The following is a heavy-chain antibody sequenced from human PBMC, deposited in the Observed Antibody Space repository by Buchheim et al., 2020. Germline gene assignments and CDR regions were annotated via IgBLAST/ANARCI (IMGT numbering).Heavy chain of an antibody. J-gene: IGHJ2*01. CDR2: ISGSGGST. CDR1: GFTFSSYT. V-gene: IGHV3-23*01. Sequence: EVQLLESGGGLVQPGGSLRLSCAASGFTFSSYTMSWVRQAPGKGLEWVSAISGSGGSTYYADSVKGRFTISRDNSKNTLYLQMNSLRAEDTAVYYCAKDLGEWGITMVLPGSFDLWGRGTL. CDR3: AKDLGEWGITMVLPGSFDL. D-gene: IGHD3-10*01.